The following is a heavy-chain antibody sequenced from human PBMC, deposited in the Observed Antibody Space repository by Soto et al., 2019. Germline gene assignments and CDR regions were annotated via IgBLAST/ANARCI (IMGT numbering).Heavy chain of an antibody. V-gene: IGHV1-69*06. Sequence: SVKVSCKDSGGTFSSYAISWVRQAPGQGREWMGGIITIFGTANYAQKFQGRVTITADKSTSTAYMELSSLRSEDTAVYYCARVNKSDFWSGPRDYYYGTDVWVQGTTVTIS. CDR3: ARVNKSDFWSGPRDYYYGTDV. CDR2: IITIFGTA. D-gene: IGHD3-3*01. CDR1: GGTFSSYA. J-gene: IGHJ6*02.